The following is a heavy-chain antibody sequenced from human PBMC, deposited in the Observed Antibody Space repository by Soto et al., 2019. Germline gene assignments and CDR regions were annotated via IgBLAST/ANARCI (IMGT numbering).Heavy chain of an antibody. CDR1: GFTFSSYA. Sequence: GGYLRLSCAASGFTFSSYAMSWVRQAPGKGLEWVSGIIGSGGSTFNADSVKGRLTISRDNSKNTLFLQMNSLRAEDTAVYYCAKKGGAEQLWTYGMDVWGQGTTVTVSS. CDR3: AKKGGAEQLWTYGMDV. V-gene: IGHV3-23*01. J-gene: IGHJ6*02. CDR2: IIGSGGST. D-gene: IGHD6-13*01.